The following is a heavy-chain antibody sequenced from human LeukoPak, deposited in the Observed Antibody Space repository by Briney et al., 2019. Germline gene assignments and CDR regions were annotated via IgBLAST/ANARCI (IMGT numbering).Heavy chain of an antibody. V-gene: IGHV4-59*01. CDR3: ARGQGGNYYLNYFDY. Sequence: SETLSLTCSVSGGSIRSYYWSWIRQPPGKGLEWIGYMYYSGSTSYNPSLKSRVTISVDTSKNQFSLKLTSVTAADTAVYYCARGQGGNYYLNYFDYWGQGALVTVSS. D-gene: IGHD1-26*01. CDR2: MYYSGST. CDR1: GGSIRSYY. J-gene: IGHJ4*02.